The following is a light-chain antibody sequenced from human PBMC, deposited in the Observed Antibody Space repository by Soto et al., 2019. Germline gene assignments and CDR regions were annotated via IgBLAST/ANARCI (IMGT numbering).Light chain of an antibody. CDR3: SSYTSSTVYV. Sequence: QSALTQPASVSGSPGQSITISCTGTSSDVGGYNYVSWYQKHPGKAPKLMIYDVSNRPSGVSNRFSGSKSGNTASLTISGLQAEDEADYYCSSYTSSTVYVFGTGTKVTGL. J-gene: IGLJ1*01. V-gene: IGLV2-14*01. CDR2: DVS. CDR1: SSDVGGYNY.